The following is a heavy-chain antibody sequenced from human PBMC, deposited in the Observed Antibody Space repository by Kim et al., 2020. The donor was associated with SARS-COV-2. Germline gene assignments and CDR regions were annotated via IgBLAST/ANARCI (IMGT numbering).Heavy chain of an antibody. CDR2: IGRSSSTI. CDR1: GFTFSSYS. J-gene: IGHJ6*02. Sequence: GGSLRLSCAASGFTFSSYSMNWVRQAPGKGLEWVSYIGRSSSTIYYADSVKGRFTISRDNAKNSLYLQMNSLRDEDTAVYYCARTTVAVAANYYGMDVWGQGTTVTVSS. D-gene: IGHD6-19*01. CDR3: ARTTVAVAANYYGMDV. V-gene: IGHV3-48*02.